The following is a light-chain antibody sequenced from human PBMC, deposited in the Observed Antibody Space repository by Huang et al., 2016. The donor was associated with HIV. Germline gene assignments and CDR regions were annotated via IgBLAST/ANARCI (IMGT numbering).Light chain of an antibody. Sequence: EKVMTQSPATLSVSPGERATLSCRASQSVSSNLAWYPQKPGQAPRLLMYGASTRATVIPARFSGSGSGTEFTLTISSLQSEDFAVYYCQQYNNWPWTFGQGTKVEIK. CDR3: QQYNNWPWT. V-gene: IGKV3-15*01. CDR2: GAS. J-gene: IGKJ1*01. CDR1: QSVSSN.